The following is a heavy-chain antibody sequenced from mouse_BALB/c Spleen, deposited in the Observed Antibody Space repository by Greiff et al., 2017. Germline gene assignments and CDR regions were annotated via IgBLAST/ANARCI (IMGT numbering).Heavy chain of an antibody. CDR1: GYTFTDYN. V-gene: IGHV1S29*02. CDR2: IYPYNGGT. CDR3: ARHEGSRGWFDY. J-gene: IGHJ3*01. Sequence: VQLKESGPELVKPGASVKISCKASGYTFTDYNMHWVKQSHGKSLEWIGYIYPYNGGTGYNQKFKSKATLTVDNSSSTTYMELHSMTSEDSAVCYCARHEGSRGWFDYWGQGTLVTVSA. D-gene: IGHD1-1*01.